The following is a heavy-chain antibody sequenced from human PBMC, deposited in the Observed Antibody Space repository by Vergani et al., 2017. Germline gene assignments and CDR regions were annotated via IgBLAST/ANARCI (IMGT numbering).Heavy chain of an antibody. Sequence: QVQLQQWGGGLLKPSETLSLTCVVNGGSFTSYHWTWIRQSPGEGLEWVGDIDHTGRPDYNPSLKSGLTMSVDKSRNQFSLTLNPVTATDQAIFFCARVNTETNGHLYYYYYMDVWGQGTAVTVS. J-gene: IGHJ6*03. D-gene: IGHD4-11*01. V-gene: IGHV4-34*01. CDR2: IDHTGRP. CDR3: ARVNTETNGHLYYYYYMDV. CDR1: GGSFTSYH.